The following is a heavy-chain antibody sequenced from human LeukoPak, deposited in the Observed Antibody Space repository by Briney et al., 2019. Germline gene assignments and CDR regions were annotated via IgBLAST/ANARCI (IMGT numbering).Heavy chain of an antibody. V-gene: IGHV4-34*01. CDR2: INHSGST. D-gene: IGHD2-2*01. Sequence: SETLSLTCAVYGGSFSGYYWSWIRQPPGKGLEWIGEINHSGSTNYNPSLKSRVTISVDTSKNQFSLKLSSVTAADTAVYYCARDPRFLYCSSTSCYSAFDIWGQGTMVTVSS. CDR1: GGSFSGYY. CDR3: ARDPRFLYCSSTSCYSAFDI. J-gene: IGHJ3*02.